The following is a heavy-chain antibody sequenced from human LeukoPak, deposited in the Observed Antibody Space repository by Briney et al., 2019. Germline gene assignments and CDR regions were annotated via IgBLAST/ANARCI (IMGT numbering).Heavy chain of an antibody. D-gene: IGHD3-3*01. CDR2: IKQDGSEK. CDR1: GFTFSSYW. CDR3: ARDRPDYDFWSGYYLYYYYYYMDV. V-gene: IGHV3-7*01. J-gene: IGHJ6*03. Sequence: GGSLRLSCAASGFTFSSYWMSWVRQAPGKGLEWVANIKQDGSEKYYVDSVKGRFTISRDNAKNSLYLQMNSPRAEDTAVYYCARDRPDYDFWSGYYLYYYYYYMDVWGKGTTVTVSS.